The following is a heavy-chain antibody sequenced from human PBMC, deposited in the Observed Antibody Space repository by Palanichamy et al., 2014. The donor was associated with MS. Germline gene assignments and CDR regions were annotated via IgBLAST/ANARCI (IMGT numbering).Heavy chain of an antibody. D-gene: IGHD6-19*01. J-gene: IGHJ3*02. V-gene: IGHV3-7*03. CDR3: ARYPPLSIAVAGTTDAFDI. Sequence: EVQLVESGGGLVQPGGSLRLSCAASGFTFSSYWMSWVRQAPGKGLEWVANIKQDGSEKYYVDSVKGRFTISRDNAKNSLYLQMNSLRAEDTAVYYCARYPPLSIAVAGTTDAFDIWGQGTMVTVSS. CDR2: IKQDGSEK. CDR1: GFTFSSYW.